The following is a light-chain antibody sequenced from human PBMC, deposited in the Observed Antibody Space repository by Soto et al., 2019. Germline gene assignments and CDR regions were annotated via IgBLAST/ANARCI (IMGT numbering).Light chain of an antibody. CDR2: GNS. J-gene: IGLJ1*01. CDR3: QSYDSSLSGDV. V-gene: IGLV1-40*01. CDR1: SYNIGAGYD. Sequence: QSVLTQPPSVSGAPGQRVTISCTGRSYNIGAGYDVHWYQQLPGTAPKLLIYGNSNRPSGVPDRFSGSKSGTSASLAITGLQAEDEADYCCQSYDSSLSGDVFGTGTKVTVL.